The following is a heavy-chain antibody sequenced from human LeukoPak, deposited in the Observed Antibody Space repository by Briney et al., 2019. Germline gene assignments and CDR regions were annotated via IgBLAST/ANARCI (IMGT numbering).Heavy chain of an antibody. V-gene: IGHV3-48*04. D-gene: IGHD2-2*01. Sequence: GSLRLSCAASGFRFSSYSMNWVRQAPGKGLEWISYISSSGITIYYADSVKGRFTISRDNAKNSLYLQMNSLGAEDTAVYYCARGPAANYCTSTSCYGDYWGQGTLVTVSS. CDR3: ARGPAANYCTSTSCYGDY. CDR2: ISSSGITI. J-gene: IGHJ4*02. CDR1: GFRFSSYS.